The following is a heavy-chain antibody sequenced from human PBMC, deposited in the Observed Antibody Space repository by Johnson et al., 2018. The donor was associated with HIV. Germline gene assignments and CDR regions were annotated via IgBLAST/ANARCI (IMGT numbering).Heavy chain of an antibody. V-gene: IGHV3-30*03. J-gene: IGHJ3*02. Sequence: QVQLVESGGGLVEPGGSLRLSCTASGFTFSSYGMAWVRQAPGKGLEWVTVISFAGVKKYYADSVKGRFTISRDNSKGTLYLQMDGLRPEDTALYYCARERGWRSEAFDIWGQGTMVTVSS. D-gene: IGHD2-15*01. CDR3: ARERGWRSEAFDI. CDR1: GFTFSSYG. CDR2: ISFAGVKK.